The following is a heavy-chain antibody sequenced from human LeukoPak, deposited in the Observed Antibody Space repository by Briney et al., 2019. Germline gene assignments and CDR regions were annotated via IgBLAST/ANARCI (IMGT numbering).Heavy chain of an antibody. V-gene: IGHV4-39*07. Sequence: SETLSLTCTVSGGSISSSSYYWGWIRQPPGKGLEWIGSIYYSGSTYYNPSLKSRVTISVDTSKNQFSLKLSSVTAADTAVYYCASLNDGYNYLIDYWGQGTLVTVSS. CDR1: GGSISSSSYY. CDR2: IYYSGST. J-gene: IGHJ4*02. D-gene: IGHD5-24*01. CDR3: ASLNDGYNYLIDY.